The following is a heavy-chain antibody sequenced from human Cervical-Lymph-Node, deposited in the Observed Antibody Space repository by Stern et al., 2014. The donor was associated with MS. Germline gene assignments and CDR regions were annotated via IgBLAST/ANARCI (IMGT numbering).Heavy chain of an antibody. V-gene: IGHV1-18*01. CDR2: ISASNGNT. J-gene: IGHJ4*02. CDR1: GYTFTSYG. CDR3: ARDSGYSSSWYPWYFDY. Sequence: QVQLMQSGAEVKKPGASVKVSCKASGYTFTSYGISWVRQAPGKGLEWMGWISASNGNTNYAQKLQGRVTMTTDTSTSTAYMELRSLRSDDTAVYYCARDSGYSSSWYPWYFDYWGQGTLVTVSS. D-gene: IGHD6-13*01.